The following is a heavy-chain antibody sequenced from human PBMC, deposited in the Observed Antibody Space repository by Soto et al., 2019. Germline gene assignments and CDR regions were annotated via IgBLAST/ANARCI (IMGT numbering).Heavy chain of an antibody. CDR3: ARDRSDSSRADSFDV. D-gene: IGHD6-25*01. J-gene: IGHJ3*01. V-gene: IGHV3-53*01. CDR2: IYRGVAT. Sequence: GGALRLSCAVSGFNVSNTYMSWVRQAPGKGLEWVSVIYRGVATYYADSVRGRFTISRDTSKNTVYLQMNSLRAEDTAVYHCARDRSDSSRADSFDVWGQGTMVTVSS. CDR1: GFNVSNTY.